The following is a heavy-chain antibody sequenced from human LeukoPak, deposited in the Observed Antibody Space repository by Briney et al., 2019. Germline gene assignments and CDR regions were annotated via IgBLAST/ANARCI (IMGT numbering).Heavy chain of an antibody. J-gene: IGHJ5*02. D-gene: IGHD3-9*01. CDR2: INPNSGGT. V-gene: IGHV1-2*02. CDR3: ARVYFVGSSCFDP. CDR1: GYTFTGYY. Sequence: ASVKVSCKASGYTFTGYYMHWVRQAPGQGLEWMGWINPNSGGTNYAQKFQGRVTMTRDTSISTAHMELSRLRSDDTAVYYCARVYFVGSSCFDPWGQGTLVTVSS.